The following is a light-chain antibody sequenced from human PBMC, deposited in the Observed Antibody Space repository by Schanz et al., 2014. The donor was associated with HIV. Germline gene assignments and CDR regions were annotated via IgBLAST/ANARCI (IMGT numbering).Light chain of an antibody. J-gene: IGKJ1*01. CDR3: QQYGSSPRT. CDR2: GAS. CDR1: QGISNY. Sequence: DIRMTQSPSSLSASVGDRVTLTCRASQGISNYLAWYQQKPGKVPKLLIYGASTLQSGVPSRFSGSGSGTDFTLTISRLEPEDSAVFYCQQYGSSPRTFGQGTKVEIK. V-gene: IGKV1-27*01.